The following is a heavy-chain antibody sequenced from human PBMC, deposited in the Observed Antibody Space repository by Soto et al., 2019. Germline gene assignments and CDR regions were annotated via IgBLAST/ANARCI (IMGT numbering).Heavy chain of an antibody. V-gene: IGHV1-69*01. J-gene: IGHJ4*02. CDR3: ARDGGRHSGGIDY. D-gene: IGHD1-26*01. CDR2: IIPIFGTA. CDR1: GGTFSSYS. Sequence: QVQLVQSGAEVKKPGSSVKVSCKASGGTFSSYSINWVRQAPAQGLEWMGEIIPIFGTANYAQKLQGRVTITADESTSTAYMELSSLSSEDTAVYYCARDGGRHSGGIDYWGQGTLVTVSS.